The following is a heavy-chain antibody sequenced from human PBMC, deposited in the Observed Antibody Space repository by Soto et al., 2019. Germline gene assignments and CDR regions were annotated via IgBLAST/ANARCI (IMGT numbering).Heavy chain of an antibody. V-gene: IGHV1-69*13. CDR3: ARDKDRQQLGGNYYYMLDV. CDR2: IMPIFRTP. J-gene: IGHJ6*02. CDR1: GGTFSTSA. D-gene: IGHD3-3*02. Sequence: QVQLEQSGAEVKKPGSSVKVSCKASGGTFSTSAISWVRQAPGQGLEWMGGIMPIFRTPDYAQKFQGSVTITADESTSTAYTELSGLVSDDTAVYYCARDKDRQQLGGNYYYMLDVWGQGTTVTVSS.